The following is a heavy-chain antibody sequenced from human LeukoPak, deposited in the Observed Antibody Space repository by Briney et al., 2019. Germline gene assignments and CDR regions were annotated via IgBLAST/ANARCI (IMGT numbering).Heavy chain of an antibody. V-gene: IGHV4-39*07. D-gene: IGHD3-22*01. Sequence: SETLSLTCTVSGDSISRTSDYCGWIRQPPGKGLESNRSIYYSGSTYYNPSHKSRVTISVDTSKNQFSLKLSSVTAADTAVYYCARDVTMIVVANDAFDIWGQGTMVTVSS. CDR1: GDSISRTSDY. CDR2: IYYSGST. J-gene: IGHJ3*02. CDR3: ARDVTMIVVANDAFDI.